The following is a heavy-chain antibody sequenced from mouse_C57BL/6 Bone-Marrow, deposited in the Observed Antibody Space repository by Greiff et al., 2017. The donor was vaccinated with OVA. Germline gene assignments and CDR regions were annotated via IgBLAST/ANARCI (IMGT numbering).Heavy chain of an antibody. Sequence: VQLQQSDAELVKPGASVKISCKVSGYTFTDHTIHWMKQRPEQGLEWIGYIYPRDGSTKYNEKFKGKATLTADKSSSTAYMQLNSLTSEDSAVYFCAREYPYSNYLSYFDYWGQGTTLTVSS. CDR2: IYPRDGST. J-gene: IGHJ2*01. D-gene: IGHD2-5*01. CDR1: GYTFTDHT. V-gene: IGHV1-78*01. CDR3: AREYPYSNYLSYFDY.